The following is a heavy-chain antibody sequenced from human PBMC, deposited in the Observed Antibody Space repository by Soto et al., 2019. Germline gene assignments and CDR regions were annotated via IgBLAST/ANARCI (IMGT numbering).Heavy chain of an antibody. CDR2: IKSKTDGGTT. Sequence: GGSLRLSYAASGFTFSNAWMSWVRQAPGKGLEWVGRIKSKTDGGTTDYAAPVKGRFTISRDDSKNTLYLQMNSLKTEDTAVYYCTTDDGLVRGGYWGQGTLVTVSS. V-gene: IGHV3-15*01. D-gene: IGHD3-10*01. J-gene: IGHJ4*02. CDR1: GFTFSNAW. CDR3: TTDDGLVRGGY.